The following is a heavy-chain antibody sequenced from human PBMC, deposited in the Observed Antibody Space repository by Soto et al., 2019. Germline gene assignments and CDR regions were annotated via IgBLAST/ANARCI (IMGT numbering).Heavy chain of an antibody. D-gene: IGHD2-21*02. V-gene: IGHV4-4*02. CDR1: GGSISSSNW. CDR3: ARESGDWPLNWFDP. Sequence: PSETLSLTCAVSGGSISSSNWWSWVRQPPGKGLEWIGEIYHSGSTNYNPSLKSRVTISVDNAKNTLYLQMNGLTAEDTAVYYCARESGDWPLNWFDPWGQGTLVTVSS. J-gene: IGHJ5*02. CDR2: IYHSGST.